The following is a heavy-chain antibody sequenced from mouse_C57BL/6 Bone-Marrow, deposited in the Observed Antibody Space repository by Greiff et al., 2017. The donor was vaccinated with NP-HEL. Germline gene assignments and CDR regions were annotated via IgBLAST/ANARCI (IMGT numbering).Heavy chain of an antibody. CDR2: IWSDGSR. J-gene: IGHJ4*01. Sequence: VLLVESGPGLVAPSQSLSITCTVSGFSLTSYGVHWVRQPPGKGLEWLVVIWSDGSRTYNSALKSRLSISKDNSKSQVFLKMISLQTDDTAMFYSARHQELRGAMDYWGQGTSVTISS. V-gene: IGHV2-6-1*01. CDR1: GFSLTSYG. D-gene: IGHD1-1*01. CDR3: ARHQELRGAMDY.